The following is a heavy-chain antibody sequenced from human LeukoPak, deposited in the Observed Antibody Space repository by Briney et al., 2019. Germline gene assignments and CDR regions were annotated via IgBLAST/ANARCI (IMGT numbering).Heavy chain of an antibody. V-gene: IGHV3-23*01. CDR1: GFTFNSFA. CDR3: ANTYSSSWYPLFDS. Sequence: GGSLRLSCAASGFTFNSFAMSWVRQAAGKGLEWVSTIVGSGDSTYYADSVKGRFTISRDNSKNTLYLQMNSLRAEDTAVYYCANTYSSSWYPLFDSWGQGTLVTVSS. CDR2: IVGSGDST. D-gene: IGHD6-13*01. J-gene: IGHJ4*02.